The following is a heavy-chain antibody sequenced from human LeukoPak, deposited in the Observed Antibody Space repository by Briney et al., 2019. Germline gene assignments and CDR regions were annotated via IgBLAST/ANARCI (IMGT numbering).Heavy chain of an antibody. D-gene: IGHD3-3*01. Sequence: PGDFLRLSCAASGFPLSSYVMSWLRQAPGRGLEWVSSIGSSSSYIYYADSMKGRFTISRDNAKKSLYLQMNSLRAEDTAVYYCARVLAYYDFWSGYSDYWGQGTLVTVSS. V-gene: IGHV3-21*01. CDR2: IGSSSSYI. J-gene: IGHJ4*02. CDR3: ARVLAYYDFWSGYSDY. CDR1: GFPLSSYV.